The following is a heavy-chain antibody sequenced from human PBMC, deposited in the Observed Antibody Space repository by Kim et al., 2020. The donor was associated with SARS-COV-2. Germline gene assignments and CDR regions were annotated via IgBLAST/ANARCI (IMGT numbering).Heavy chain of an antibody. CDR1: GFTFSSHE. Sequence: GGSLRLSCAASGFTFSSHEMNWVRQAPGKGLEWVSYISGSGYSIYYADSVKGRVSISRDNAKNSVYLQMNSLRAEDTAIYYCARKVPGTSWFDSWGQGTLVTVSS. CDR3: ARKVPGTSWFDS. CDR2: ISGSGYSI. V-gene: IGHV3-48*03. J-gene: IGHJ5*01.